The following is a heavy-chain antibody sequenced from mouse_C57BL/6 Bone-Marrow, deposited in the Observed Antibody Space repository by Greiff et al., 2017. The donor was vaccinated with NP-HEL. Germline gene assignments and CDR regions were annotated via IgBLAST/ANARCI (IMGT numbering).Heavy chain of an antibody. Sequence: VQLQQSGPVLVKPGPSVKISCKASGFTFTDYYMHWVKQSHGKSLEWIGLVYPYNGGTSYNQKFKGKATLTVDTSSSTAYMELNSLTSEYSADYCCTSPYGSSPFAYWGQGTLVTVSA. CDR3: TSPYGSSPFAY. CDR1: GFTFTDYY. J-gene: IGHJ3*01. D-gene: IGHD1-1*01. CDR2: VYPYNGGT. V-gene: IGHV1-36*01.